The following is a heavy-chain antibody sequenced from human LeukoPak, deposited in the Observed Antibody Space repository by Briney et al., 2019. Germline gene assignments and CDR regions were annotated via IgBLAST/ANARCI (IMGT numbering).Heavy chain of an antibody. J-gene: IGHJ4*02. CDR2: IYYSGST. V-gene: IGHV4-59*01. CDR1: GGSISSYY. CDR3: ARGRSYFDY. Sequence: SETLSLTCTVSGGSISSYYWNWIWQPPGKGLEWIGYIYYSGSTNYNPSLKSRVTISVDTSKNQFSLKLSSVTAADTAVYYCARGRSYFDYWGQGTLVTVSS.